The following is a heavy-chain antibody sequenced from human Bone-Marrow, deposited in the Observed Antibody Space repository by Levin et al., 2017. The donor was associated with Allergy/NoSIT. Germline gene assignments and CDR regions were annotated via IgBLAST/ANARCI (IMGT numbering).Heavy chain of an antibody. CDR2: ISYDGSDH. CDR3: VAEYDDTSGFDF. Sequence: GGSLRLSCVASGFTFSSYGMHWVRQAPGKGLEWVAAISYDGSDHSYADAVRGRFSISRDNSKKSHFLQMNSLTVEDTAVYYCVAEYDDTSGFDFWGQGTLSRVSS. D-gene: IGHD3-22*01. J-gene: IGHJ4*02. CDR1: GFTFSSYG. V-gene: IGHV3-30*03.